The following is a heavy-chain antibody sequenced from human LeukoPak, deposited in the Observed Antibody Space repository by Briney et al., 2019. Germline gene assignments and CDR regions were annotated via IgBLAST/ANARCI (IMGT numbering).Heavy chain of an antibody. V-gene: IGHV4-39*01. Sequence: SETLSLTCTVSGGSISSTSYYWGWIRQPPGKGLEWIGSIYYSGNTYYKPSLKGRVTISVDTSKNQFSLKLSSVTAADTAVYYCARFITAPWYYFDYWGQGTLVTVSS. CDR2: IYYSGNT. CDR3: ARFITAPWYYFDY. CDR1: GGSISSTSYY. D-gene: IGHD1-20*01. J-gene: IGHJ4*02.